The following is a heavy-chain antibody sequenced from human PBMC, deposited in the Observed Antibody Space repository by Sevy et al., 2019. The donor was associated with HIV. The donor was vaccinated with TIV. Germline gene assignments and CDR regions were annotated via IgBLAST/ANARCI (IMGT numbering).Heavy chain of an antibody. Sequence: GGSLRLSCAASGFTVNSNYMTWVRQAPGKGLEGVSVIHSDDTSYHADSVKDRVTISRDNFKNTQYLHMSSLRAEDTAVYYCARGKSGDGYALNYWGQGTLVTVSS. D-gene: IGHD5-18*01. J-gene: IGHJ4*02. CDR2: IHSDDTS. V-gene: IGHV3-66*01. CDR3: ARGKSGDGYALNY. CDR1: GFTVNSNY.